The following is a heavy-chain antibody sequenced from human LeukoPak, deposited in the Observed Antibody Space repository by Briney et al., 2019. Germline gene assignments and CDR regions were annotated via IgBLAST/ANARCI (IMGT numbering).Heavy chain of an antibody. CDR1: GGSISSGSYY. V-gene: IGHV4-61*02. CDR2: IYTSGST. D-gene: IGHD6-19*01. Sequence: SETLSLTCTVSGGSISSGSYYWSWIRQPAGKGLEWIGRIYTSGSTNYNPSLKSRVTMSVDTSKDQFSLELSSVTAADTAVYYCARGYSSGWYGVNYYYYMDVWGKGTTVTISS. J-gene: IGHJ6*03. CDR3: ARGYSSGWYGVNYYYYMDV.